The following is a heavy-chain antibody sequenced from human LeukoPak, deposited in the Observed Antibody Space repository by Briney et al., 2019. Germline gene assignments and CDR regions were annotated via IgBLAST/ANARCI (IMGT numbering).Heavy chain of an antibody. Sequence: GGSLRLSCAASGFTFNSFAMHWVRQAPGKGLEWVAVIWYGGSNKYHADSVKGRFTISRDNSKNTVYLQMNSLRAEDSAVYYCARPYGDYYFDYWGQGTLVTVSS. CDR2: IWYGGSNK. J-gene: IGHJ4*02. V-gene: IGHV3-33*01. D-gene: IGHD4-17*01. CDR3: ARPYGDYYFDY. CDR1: GFTFNSFA.